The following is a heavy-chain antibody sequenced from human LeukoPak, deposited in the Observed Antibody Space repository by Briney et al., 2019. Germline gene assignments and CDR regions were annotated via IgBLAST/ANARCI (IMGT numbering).Heavy chain of an antibody. CDR3: ARDFKRTLLYYDFWSGYYLFDY. Sequence: ASVKVSCKASGYTFTSYGISWVRQAAGQGLEWMGWISAYNGDTNYAQKLQGRVTMTTDTSTSTAYMELRSLRSDDTAVYYCARDFKRTLLYYDFWSGYYLFDYWGQGTQVTVSS. J-gene: IGHJ4*02. CDR1: GYTFTSYG. D-gene: IGHD3-3*01. CDR2: ISAYNGDT. V-gene: IGHV1-18*01.